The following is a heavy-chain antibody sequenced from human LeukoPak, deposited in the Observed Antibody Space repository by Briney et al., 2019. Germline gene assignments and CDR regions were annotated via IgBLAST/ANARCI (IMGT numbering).Heavy chain of an antibody. Sequence: GGSLRLSCEASGFTFSSYEMNGVRQAPGKALEWLSFISSSGSTIYYADSVKGRFTISRDNAKNSLYLQMSRLRAEDTAVYYCARARVDYWGEGTLVTVSS. D-gene: IGHD3-3*01. CDR1: GFTFSSYE. CDR2: ISSSGSTI. V-gene: IGHV3-48*03. CDR3: ARARVDY. J-gene: IGHJ4*02.